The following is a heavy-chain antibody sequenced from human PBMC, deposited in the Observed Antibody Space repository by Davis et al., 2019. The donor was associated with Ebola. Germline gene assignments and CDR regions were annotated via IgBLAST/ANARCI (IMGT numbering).Heavy chain of an antibody. J-gene: IGHJ4*02. D-gene: IGHD2-8*01. CDR2: ISYDGSNK. Sequence: PGGSLRLSCAASGFTFSSYAMHWVRQAPGKGLEWVAVISYDGSNKYYADSVKGRFTISRDNSKNTLYLQMNSLRAEDTAVYYCARESIVLMVYAVFDYWGQGTLVTVSS. CDR3: ARESIVLMVYAVFDY. CDR1: GFTFSSYA. V-gene: IGHV3-30-3*01.